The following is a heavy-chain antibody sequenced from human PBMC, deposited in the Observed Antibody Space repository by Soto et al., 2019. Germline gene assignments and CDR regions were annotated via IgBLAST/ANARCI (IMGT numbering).Heavy chain of an antibody. CDR1: GYTFTSYG. V-gene: IGHV1-18*01. Sequence: SVKVSCKASGYTFTSYGISWVRQAPGQGLEWMGWISAYNGNTNYAQKLQGRVTMTTDTSTSTAYMELRSLRSDDTAVYYCARDGRGQLWLLGAFDIWGQGTMVTVSS. D-gene: IGHD5-18*01. CDR2: ISAYNGNT. J-gene: IGHJ3*02. CDR3: ARDGRGQLWLLGAFDI.